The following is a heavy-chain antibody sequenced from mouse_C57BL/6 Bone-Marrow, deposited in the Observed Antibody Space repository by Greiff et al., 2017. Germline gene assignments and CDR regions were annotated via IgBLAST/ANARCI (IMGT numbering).Heavy chain of an antibody. CDR1: GYTFTSYW. V-gene: IGHV1-64*01. CDR2: IHPTSGST. CDR3: ARSPLYYYGSRDWFAY. Sequence: QVQLQQPGAELVKPGASVKLSCKASGYTFTSYWMHWVKRRPGQGLEWIGMIHPTSGSTNYNEKFKSKATLTVDKSSSTAYMQLSSLTSADSAVYYCARSPLYYYGSRDWFAYWGQGTLVTVSA. J-gene: IGHJ3*01. D-gene: IGHD1-1*01.